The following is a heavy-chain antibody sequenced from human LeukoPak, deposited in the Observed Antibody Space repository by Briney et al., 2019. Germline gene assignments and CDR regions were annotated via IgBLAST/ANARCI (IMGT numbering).Heavy chain of an antibody. J-gene: IGHJ4*02. CDR3: ARFSPDENHRDYAFDS. V-gene: IGHV1-8*01. CDR2: MNPNSGNS. Sequence: GASVRVSCKASGYTFTNYDINWVRQTTGQGLEWIGWMNPNSGNSGYAQELQGRVTMTRDTSISTAYMELSSLTSEDTALYYCARFSPDENHRDYAFDSWGQGTLVTVSS. CDR1: GYTFTNYD. D-gene: IGHD4-17*01.